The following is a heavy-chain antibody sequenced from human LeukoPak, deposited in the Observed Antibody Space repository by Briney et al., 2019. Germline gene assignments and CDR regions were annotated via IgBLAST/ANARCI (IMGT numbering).Heavy chain of an antibody. CDR2: INSDGSST. Sequence: GGSLRLSCAASGFPFSSYWVHCARHAQGKGLVWVSRINSDGSSTSYADSVRSRYTISRDNAKNTLYLQMNSLRAEDTAVYYCVRDGHCSGGSCYAGFDYWGQGALFTASS. D-gene: IGHD2-15*01. CDR3: VRDGHCSGGSCYAGFDY. J-gene: IGHJ4*02. CDR1: GFPFSSYW. V-gene: IGHV3-74*01.